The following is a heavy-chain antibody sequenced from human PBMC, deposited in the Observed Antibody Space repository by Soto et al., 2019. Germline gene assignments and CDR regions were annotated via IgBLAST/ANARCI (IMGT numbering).Heavy chain of an antibody. Sequence: QVQLVQSGAEVKKPGSSVKVSCKASGGTFSSYTISWVRQAPGQGLEWMGRIIPILAIANYAQKFQGRVTISXDKSPSTAYMELSSLRSEDTAVYYCARDREGATNYWGQGTLVTVSS. J-gene: IGHJ4*02. CDR2: IIPILAIA. CDR1: GGTFSSYT. CDR3: ARDREGATNY. D-gene: IGHD1-26*01. V-gene: IGHV1-69*08.